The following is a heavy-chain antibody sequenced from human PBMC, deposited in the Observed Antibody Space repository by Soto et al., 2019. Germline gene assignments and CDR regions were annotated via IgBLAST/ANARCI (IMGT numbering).Heavy chain of an antibody. D-gene: IGHD3-10*01. V-gene: IGHV5-51*01. Sequence: GESLKISCKGSGYSFTSYWIGWVRQMPGKGLEWMGIIYPGDSDTRYSPSFQGQVTISVDKSISPAYLQWSSLKASDTAMYYCASRYYYDSGRTPFGIWGQGTMVTVSS. J-gene: IGHJ3*02. CDR3: ASRYYYDSGRTPFGI. CDR2: IYPGDSDT. CDR1: GYSFTSYW.